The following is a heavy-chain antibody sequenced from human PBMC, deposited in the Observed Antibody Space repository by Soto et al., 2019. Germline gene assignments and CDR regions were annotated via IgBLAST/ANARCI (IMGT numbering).Heavy chain of an antibody. CDR3: ARREIQGPIDY. CDR1: GYSISSSNW. V-gene: IGHV4-28*01. Sequence: HSETLSLTCAVSGYSISSSNWWGLIRQPPGKGLEWIGYIYYSGTTYYNPSLKSRVTMSVDTSKNQFSLKLTSVTAVDTAVYYCARREIQGPIDYWGQGTLVTVS. D-gene: IGHD1-26*01. J-gene: IGHJ4*02. CDR2: IYYSGTT.